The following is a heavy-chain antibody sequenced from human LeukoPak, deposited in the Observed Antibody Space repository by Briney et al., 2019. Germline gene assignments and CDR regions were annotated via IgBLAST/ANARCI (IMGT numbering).Heavy chain of an antibody. CDR2: ISYSGST. D-gene: IGHD6-19*01. J-gene: IGHJ2*01. Sequence: SETLSLTCTVSGGSISSYYWSWIRQPPGTGLEWIGYISYSGSTNYNPSLKSRVTTSVDTSKNQFSLKLSSVTAADTAVYYCARDSYSSGWYSNWYFDLWGRGTLVTVSS. CDR3: ARDSYSSGWYSNWYFDL. V-gene: IGHV4-59*01. CDR1: GGSISSYY.